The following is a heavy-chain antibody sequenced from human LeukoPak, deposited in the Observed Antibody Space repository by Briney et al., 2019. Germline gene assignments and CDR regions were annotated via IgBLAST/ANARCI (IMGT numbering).Heavy chain of an antibody. CDR2: IYSGGGT. CDR3: ARQQGLVPDY. V-gene: IGHV3-66*02. CDR1: GFTVSSNY. J-gene: IGHJ4*02. D-gene: IGHD6-19*01. Sequence: GGSLRLSCAASGFTVSSNYMSWVHQAPGKGLEWVSVIYSGGGTYYAASVKGRFTISRDNSKNTLYLQMNSLRAEDTAVYYCARQQGLVPDYWGQGTLVTVSS.